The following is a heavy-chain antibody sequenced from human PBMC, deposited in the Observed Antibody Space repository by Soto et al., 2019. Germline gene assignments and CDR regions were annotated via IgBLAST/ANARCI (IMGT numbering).Heavy chain of an antibody. J-gene: IGHJ5*02. CDR3: ARDGLGYVVLRLDP. V-gene: IGHV3-21*01. CDR2: ISRSSSYI. CDR1: GFTFSNYD. Sequence: PGGPLRLSCSASGFTFSNYDMVWVSQAKGKGLEWVSSISRSSSYIYYADSVKGRFTISRDNAKNSLYLQMNSLRAEDTAVYYCARDGLGYVVLRLDPCGQGTLVTVSS. D-gene: IGHD5-12*01.